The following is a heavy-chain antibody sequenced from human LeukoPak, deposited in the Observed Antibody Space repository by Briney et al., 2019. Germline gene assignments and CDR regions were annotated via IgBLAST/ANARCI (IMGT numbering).Heavy chain of an antibody. Sequence: GASVKVSCKASGYTFTSYDINWVRQATGQGLEWMGWMNPNSGNTGYAQKFQGRVTMTRNTSISTAYMELSSLRSEDTAVYYCAKGVQLLWFGGNYYYYYMDVWGKGATVTISS. D-gene: IGHD3-10*01. V-gene: IGHV1-8*01. CDR2: MNPNSGNT. CDR1: GYTFTSYD. J-gene: IGHJ6*03. CDR3: AKGVQLLWFGGNYYYYYMDV.